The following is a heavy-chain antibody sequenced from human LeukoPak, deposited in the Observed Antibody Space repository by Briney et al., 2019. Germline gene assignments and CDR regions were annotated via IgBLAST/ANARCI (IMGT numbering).Heavy chain of an antibody. J-gene: IGHJ4*02. CDR1: GGSISSSSYY. CDR2: IYYSGST. D-gene: IGHD3-22*01. V-gene: IGHV4-39*01. Sequence: SETLSLTCTVSGGSISSSSYYWGWIRQPPGKGLEWIGSIYYSGSTYYNPSLKSRVTISVDTSKNQFSLKLSSVTAADTAVYYCARHWQVVVPYFDYWGQGTLVTVSS. CDR3: ARHWQVVVPYFDY.